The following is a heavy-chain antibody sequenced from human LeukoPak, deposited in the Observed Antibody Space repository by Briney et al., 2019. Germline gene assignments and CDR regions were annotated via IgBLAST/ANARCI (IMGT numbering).Heavy chain of an antibody. J-gene: IGHJ4*02. V-gene: IGHV3-66*01. D-gene: IGHD5-12*01. Sequence: GGSLRLSCAASGFTFTHPRMHWPRHAPREALAWLSFIYSGRSTHCADPVKDRFPLPRHNSKHTLSLHMPPLRAEDTAVYYCASRRPWYSGYEGWGQGTLVTVSS. CDR2: IYSGRST. CDR1: GFTFTHPR. CDR3: ASRRPWYSGYEG.